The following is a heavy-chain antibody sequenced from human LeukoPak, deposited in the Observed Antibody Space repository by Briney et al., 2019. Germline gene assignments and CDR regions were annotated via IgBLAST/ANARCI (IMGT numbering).Heavy chain of an antibody. CDR1: GFTFSNYA. CDR3: VIWGDYDVLTGYYVPDY. Sequence: QPGGSLRLSCVASGFTFSNYAMSWVRQAPGKGLEWVSAITGSGTNRYYADSLKGRFTTSRDNSKNTVFLQMNSLRHEDTAIYYCVIWGDYDVLTGYYVPDYWGQGTLVTVAS. D-gene: IGHD3-9*01. V-gene: IGHV3-23*01. CDR2: ITGSGTNR. J-gene: IGHJ4*02.